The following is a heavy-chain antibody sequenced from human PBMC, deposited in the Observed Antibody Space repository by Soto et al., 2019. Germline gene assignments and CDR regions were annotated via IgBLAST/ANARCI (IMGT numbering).Heavy chain of an antibody. V-gene: IGHV1-69*08. Sequence: QVQLVQSGAEVKKPGSSVRVSCKASGDTFSTYTISWVRQAPGQGFEWLGRSIPILDVANYAQSFRGRVTITADKSTSTAYMELNSLRSEDTAVYYCARDSGNQLLIDYWGQGTLVTVSS. CDR3: ARDSGNQLLIDY. D-gene: IGHD2-2*01. CDR2: SIPILDVA. CDR1: GDTFSTYT. J-gene: IGHJ4*02.